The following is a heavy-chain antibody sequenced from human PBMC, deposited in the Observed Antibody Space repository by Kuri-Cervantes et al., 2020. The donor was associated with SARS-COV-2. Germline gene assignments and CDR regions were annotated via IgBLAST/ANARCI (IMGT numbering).Heavy chain of an antibody. V-gene: IGHV3-21*01. CDR3: ASGYSGSYSYLQH. CDR2: ISSSSSYI. J-gene: IGHJ1*01. Sequence: GGSLRLSCAASGFTFSSYSMNWVRQAPGKGLEWVSSISSSSSYIYYADSVKGRFTISRDDAKNSLYPQMNSLRAEDTAVYYCASGYSGSYSYLQHWGQGTLVTVSS. CDR1: GFTFSSYS. D-gene: IGHD1-26*01.